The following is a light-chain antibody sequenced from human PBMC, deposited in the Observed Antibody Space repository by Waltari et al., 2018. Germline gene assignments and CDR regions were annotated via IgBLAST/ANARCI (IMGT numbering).Light chain of an antibody. CDR1: TGAVTSDYY. CDR2: SAT. Sequence: QTVVTQEPSLTVSPGGTVTLPCGSSTGAVTSDYYPTWIQQKPGQAPRALIYSATNKHAGTPARFSGSLLGGKAALTVSGAQPEDEAEYHCLLHCAGPWVFGGGTKLTVL. J-gene: IGLJ3*02. CDR3: LLHCAGPWV. V-gene: IGLV7-43*01.